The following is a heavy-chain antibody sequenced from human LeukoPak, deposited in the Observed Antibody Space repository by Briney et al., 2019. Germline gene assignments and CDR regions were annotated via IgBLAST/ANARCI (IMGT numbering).Heavy chain of an antibody. D-gene: IGHD3-9*01. CDR2: ISAYNGNT. CDR3: ARSRNGHDILTGYYSPFDY. J-gene: IGHJ4*02. CDR1: GYTFTSYG. Sequence: ASVKVSCKASGYTFTSYGISWVRQAPGQGLEWMGWISAYNGNTNYAQKLQGRVTMTTDTSTSIAYMELRSLRSDDTAVYYCARSRNGHDILTGYYSPFDYWGQGTLVTVSS. V-gene: IGHV1-18*01.